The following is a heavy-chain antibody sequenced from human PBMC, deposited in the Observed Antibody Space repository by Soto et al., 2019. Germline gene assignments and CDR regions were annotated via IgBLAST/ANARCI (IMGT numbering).Heavy chain of an antibody. J-gene: IGHJ6*02. Sequence: KPSETLSLTCTVSGGSISSYYWSWIRQPPGKGLEWIGYIYYSGSTNYNPSLKSRVTISVDTSKNQFSLKLSSVTAADTAVYYCARGRGTVTYYYYYGMDVWGQGTTVTVSS. D-gene: IGHD4-17*01. CDR1: GGSISSYY. V-gene: IGHV4-59*01. CDR3: ARGRGTVTYYYYYGMDV. CDR2: IYYSGST.